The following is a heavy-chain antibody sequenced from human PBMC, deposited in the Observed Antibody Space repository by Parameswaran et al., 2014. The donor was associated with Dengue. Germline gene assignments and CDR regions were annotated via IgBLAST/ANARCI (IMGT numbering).Heavy chain of an antibody. J-gene: IGHJ4*02. CDR3: VKVSDLVGEIVPAAPFDS. V-gene: IGHV3-23*01. CDR2: ISGIGTHI. Sequence: WIRQPPGKGLEWVSVISGIGTHINYVDSVKGRFSISRDSSKNTVYLQMNSLRVEDTAIYYCVKVSDLVGEIVPAAPFDSWGQGTLVTVSS. D-gene: IGHD2-2*01.